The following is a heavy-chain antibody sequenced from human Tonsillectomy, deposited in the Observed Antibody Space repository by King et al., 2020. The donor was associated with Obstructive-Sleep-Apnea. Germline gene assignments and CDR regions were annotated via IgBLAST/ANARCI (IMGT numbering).Heavy chain of an antibody. V-gene: IGHV4-59*08. D-gene: IGHD6-19*01. CDR1: GGSISSYY. CDR3: ARCGGSSSPFDY. J-gene: IGHJ4*02. Sequence: LQLQESGPGLVKPSETLSLTCTVSGGSISSYYWSWIRQPPGKGLEWIGYIYYSGSTNYNPSLKSRVTISVDTSKNQFSLKLSSVTAADTAVYYCARCGGSSSPFDYWGQGTLVTVSS. CDR2: IYYSGST.